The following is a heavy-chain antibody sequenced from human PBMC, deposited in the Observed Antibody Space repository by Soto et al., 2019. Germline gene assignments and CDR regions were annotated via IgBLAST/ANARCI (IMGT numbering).Heavy chain of an antibody. CDR3: ARHRYDFWSGYYMYV. D-gene: IGHD3-3*01. Sequence: SETLSLTGTVSGGSISSYYWSWIRQPPGKGLEWIGYIYYSGSTNYNPSLKSRVTISVDTSRNQFSLKLSSVTAADTAVYYCARHRYDFWSGYYMYVWGKGTTVTVSS. CDR2: IYYSGST. J-gene: IGHJ6*03. V-gene: IGHV4-59*08. CDR1: GGSISSYY.